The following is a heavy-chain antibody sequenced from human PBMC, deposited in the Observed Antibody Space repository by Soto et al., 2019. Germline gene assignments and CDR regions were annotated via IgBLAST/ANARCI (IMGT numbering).Heavy chain of an antibody. CDR3: ARVKAGGGMPWWFEP. J-gene: IGHJ5*02. CDR1: GGSISSGGYY. Sequence: QVQLQESGPGLVKPSQTLSLTCTVSGGSISSGGYYWSWIRQHPGKGLEWIGYIYYSGSTYYNPSLKSRVTISVDTSKNQFSLKLSSVTAADTAVYYCARVKAGGGMPWWFEPWGQGTLVTVSS. V-gene: IGHV4-31*03. CDR2: IYYSGST. D-gene: IGHD3-16*01.